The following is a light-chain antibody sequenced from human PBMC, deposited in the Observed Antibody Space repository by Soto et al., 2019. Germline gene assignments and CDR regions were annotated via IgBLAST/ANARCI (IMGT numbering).Light chain of an antibody. Sequence: QSVLTQPASVSGSPGQTITISCTGSTSDIGAYNFVSWYQQHPGKAPRLIIYEVSVRPSGISNRFCGSKSGNTASLSISGLQDDDEAHYYCTSYTPSSRLFGGGTKVTVL. J-gene: IGLJ3*02. V-gene: IGLV2-14*01. CDR2: EVS. CDR3: TSYTPSSRL. CDR1: TSDIGAYNF.